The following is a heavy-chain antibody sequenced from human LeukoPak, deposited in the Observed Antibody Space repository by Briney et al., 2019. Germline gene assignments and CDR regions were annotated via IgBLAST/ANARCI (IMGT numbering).Heavy chain of an antibody. CDR1: GGSFSGYY. Sequence: SETLSLTCAVYGGSFSGYYWSWIRQPPGKGLEWIGEINHSGSTNYNPSLKSRVTISVDTSKKQFFLKLSSVTAADTAVYYCARHHSSDYKWALNYWGQGTLVTVSS. CDR3: ARHHSSDYKWALNY. J-gene: IGHJ4*02. CDR2: INHSGST. V-gene: IGHV4-34*01. D-gene: IGHD3-22*01.